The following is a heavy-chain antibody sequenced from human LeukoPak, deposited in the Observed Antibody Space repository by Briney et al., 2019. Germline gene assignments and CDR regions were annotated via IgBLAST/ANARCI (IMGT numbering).Heavy chain of an antibody. D-gene: IGHD5-18*01. CDR2: INPNSGGT. J-gene: IGHJ4*02. CDR1: GYTFTGYY. CDR3: ARGAQLWGGEFDY. V-gene: IGHV1-2*04. Sequence: EASVKVSCKASGYTFTGYYMHWVRQAPGQGLEWMGWINPNSGGTNYAQKFQGWVTMTRDTSISTAYMELSRLSSDDTAVYYCARGAQLWGGEFDYWGQGTLVTVSS.